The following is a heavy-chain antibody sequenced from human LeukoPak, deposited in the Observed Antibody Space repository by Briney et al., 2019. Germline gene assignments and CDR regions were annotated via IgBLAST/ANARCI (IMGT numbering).Heavy chain of an antibody. Sequence: PSETLSLTCAVSGGSFSVYYWSWIRQPPGKGLEWIGEINHSGSTNYDPSLKSRVTISVDTSKNQFSLKLSSVTAADTAVYYCATQRPYDSSGYYWSDYWGQGTLVTVSS. J-gene: IGHJ4*02. CDR1: GGSFSVYY. V-gene: IGHV4-34*01. D-gene: IGHD3-22*01. CDR2: INHSGST. CDR3: ATQRPYDSSGYYWSDY.